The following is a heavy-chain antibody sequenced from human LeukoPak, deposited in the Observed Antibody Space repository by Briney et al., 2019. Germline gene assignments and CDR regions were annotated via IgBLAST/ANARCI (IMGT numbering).Heavy chain of an antibody. Sequence: GGSLRLSCVVSGFTFSESWMSWVRQAPGKGRGWVASLNLDGSDKYYVDSVKGRFTISRDNAKNSLYLQMDSLRVEDTAVYYCAKGKRCPDYWGQGTLVTVSS. CDR2: LNLDGSDK. CDR3: AKGKRCPDY. V-gene: IGHV3-7*03. J-gene: IGHJ4*02. CDR1: GFTFSESW. D-gene: IGHD4/OR15-4a*01.